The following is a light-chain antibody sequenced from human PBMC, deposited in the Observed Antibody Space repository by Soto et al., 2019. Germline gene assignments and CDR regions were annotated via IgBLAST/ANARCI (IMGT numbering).Light chain of an antibody. CDR3: SSYTSSSTPYV. J-gene: IGLJ1*01. CDR1: SSDVGGYNY. CDR2: DVS. Sequence: QSVLTQPASVSGSPGQSITISCTGTSSDVGGYNYVSWCQQHPGKAPKLMIYDVSNRPSGVSNRFSGSKSGNTASLTISGLQAEDEADYYCSSYTSSSTPYVFGPGTKVTVL. V-gene: IGLV2-14*01.